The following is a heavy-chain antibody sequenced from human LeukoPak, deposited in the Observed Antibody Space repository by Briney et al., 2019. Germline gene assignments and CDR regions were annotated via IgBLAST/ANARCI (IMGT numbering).Heavy chain of an antibody. CDR1: GFTFSSSA. Sequence: GGSLRLSCTASGFTFSSSAMSWVCQAPGKGLGWVSAISGSGGSTYYADSVKGRFTISRDNSKNTLYSQMKSLRAEDTAVYYCAKELYGSGSYYNAPFDYWGQGTLVTVSS. V-gene: IGHV3-23*01. CDR2: ISGSGGST. CDR3: AKELYGSGSYYNAPFDY. J-gene: IGHJ4*02. D-gene: IGHD3-10*01.